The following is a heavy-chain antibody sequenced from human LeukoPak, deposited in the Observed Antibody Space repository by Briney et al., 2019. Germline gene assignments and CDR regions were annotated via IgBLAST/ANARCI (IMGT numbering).Heavy chain of an antibody. J-gene: IGHJ4*02. Sequence: PGGSLRLSCAASGFTFSSYWMSWVRQAPGKGLEWVAVISYDGSNKYYADSVKGRFTISRDNAKNSLYLQMNSLRAEDTAVYYCARHDNSGYYRFDYWGQGTLVTVSS. CDR2: ISYDGSNK. CDR1: GFTFSSYW. V-gene: IGHV3-30*03. D-gene: IGHD3-22*01. CDR3: ARHDNSGYYRFDY.